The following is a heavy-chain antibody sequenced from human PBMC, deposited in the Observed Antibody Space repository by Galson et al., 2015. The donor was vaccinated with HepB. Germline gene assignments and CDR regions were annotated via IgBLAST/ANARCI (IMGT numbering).Heavy chain of an antibody. D-gene: IGHD3-9*01. V-gene: IGHV3-64D*06. CDR3: VKGIYYDILTAYSLYFDF. Sequence: SLRLSCAASGFTFSNYAMHWVRQAPGMGLEYVSAISSHGDTTYYAVSVKGRFTISRDNSKNTLYLQMGSLRAEDTAVYYCVKGIYYDILTAYSLYFDFWGQGTLVTVSS. CDR2: ISSHGDTT. J-gene: IGHJ4*02. CDR1: GFTFSNYA.